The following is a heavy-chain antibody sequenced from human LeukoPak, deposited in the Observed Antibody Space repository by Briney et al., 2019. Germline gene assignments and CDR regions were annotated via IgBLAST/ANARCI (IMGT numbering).Heavy chain of an antibody. J-gene: IGHJ5*02. CDR1: GGPFSSYA. D-gene: IGHD5-18*01. Sequence: SVKVSCKASGGPFSSYAISWVRQAPGQRLEWMGGIITIFGTANYAQKFQGRVTITADESTSTAYMELSSLRSDDTALYYCARDLPLEDTAAENWFDPSGQGTLDTVSS. CDR2: IITIFGTA. CDR3: ARDLPLEDTAAENWFDP. V-gene: IGHV1-69*01.